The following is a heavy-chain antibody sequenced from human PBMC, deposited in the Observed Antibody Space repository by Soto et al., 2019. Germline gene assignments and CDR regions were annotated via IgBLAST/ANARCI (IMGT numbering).Heavy chain of an antibody. CDR2: INQGGIEK. Sequence: ELQVVESGGGLVQPGGSLRLSCAASGFPFSTYWMSWVRQAPGKGLEWVANINQGGIEKYYVDSVKGLFTLSRDDGKNLLYLQMNSLRAEDTAVYYCARMVYCTDGSCCGPSVDFGYWGRGSLVTVSS. V-gene: IGHV3-7*01. CDR3: ARMVYCTDGSCCGPSVDFGY. J-gene: IGHJ4*02. CDR1: GFPFSTYW. D-gene: IGHD2-15*01.